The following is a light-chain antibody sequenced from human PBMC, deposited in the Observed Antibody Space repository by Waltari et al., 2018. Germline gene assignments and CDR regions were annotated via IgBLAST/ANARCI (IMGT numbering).Light chain of an antibody. CDR1: QGISSY. J-gene: IGKJ3*01. CDR3: QQGNNYPFT. Sequence: IQMSQSPSSLSASVGDRVTITCRASQGISSYLNWYQQKPGKAPKLLIYYANSLESGVPSRFSGSGSGTEFTLTISSLQAEDFATYYCQQGNNYPFTFGPGTKLDIK. V-gene: IGKV1D-13*01. CDR2: YAN.